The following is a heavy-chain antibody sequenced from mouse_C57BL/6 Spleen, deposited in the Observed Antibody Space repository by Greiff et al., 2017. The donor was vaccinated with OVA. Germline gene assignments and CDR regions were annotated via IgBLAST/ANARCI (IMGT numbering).Heavy chain of an antibody. CDR3: ARTDSTGYVDY. CDR1: GFSLSTFGMG. D-gene: IGHD3-2*02. J-gene: IGHJ2*01. CDR2: IWWDDDK. V-gene: IGHV8-8*01. Sequence: QVTLKESGPGILQPSQTLSLTCSFSGFSLSTFGMGVVWLRPPSGKGLEWLAHIWWDDDKYYNPDNKKRLTISKDTSKNQVFLMNTNVDTADTATYYCARTDSTGYVDYWGQGTTLTVSS.